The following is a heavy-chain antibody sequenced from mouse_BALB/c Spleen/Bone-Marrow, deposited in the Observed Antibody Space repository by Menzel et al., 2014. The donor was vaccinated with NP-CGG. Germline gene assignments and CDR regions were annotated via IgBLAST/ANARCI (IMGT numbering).Heavy chain of an antibody. V-gene: IGHV1-18*01. CDR1: GDSFTGYY. Sequence: VQLQQSGPDLVKPGASVKISCKASGDSFTGYYMQWVKRSHGRSLEWIGRINPNNGGTVNNQKFKDKAILTVDKSSSTAYMELRSLTSEDSAVYYCAGDVMDYWGQGTSVTVSS. CDR2: INPNNGGT. J-gene: IGHJ4*01. CDR3: AGDVMDY.